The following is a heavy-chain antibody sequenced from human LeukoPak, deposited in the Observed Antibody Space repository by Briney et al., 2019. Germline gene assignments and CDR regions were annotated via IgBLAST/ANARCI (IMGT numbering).Heavy chain of an antibody. CDR3: AREIYYDFWSGYYTYYGMDV. Sequence: GGSLRLSCAASGFTFSDYYMSWMRQAPGKGLEWVSYISSSGSTIYYADSVKGRFTISRDNAKNSLYLQMNSLRAEDTAVYYGAREIYYDFWSGYYTYYGMDVWGQGTTVTVSS. V-gene: IGHV3-11*04. CDR2: ISSSGSTI. J-gene: IGHJ6*02. D-gene: IGHD3-3*01. CDR1: GFTFSDYY.